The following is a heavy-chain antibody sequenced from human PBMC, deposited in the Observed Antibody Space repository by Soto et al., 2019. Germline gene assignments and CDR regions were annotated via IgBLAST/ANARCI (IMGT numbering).Heavy chain of an antibody. D-gene: IGHD2-15*01. CDR3: ARGPSIGYCSGGSCSSSPNY. CDR2: ISGSGGST. V-gene: IGHV3-23*01. CDR1: GFTFSSYA. Sequence: GGSLRLSCAASGFTFSSYAMSWVRQAPGKGLEWVSAISGSGGSTYYADSVKGRFTISRDNSKNTLYLQMNSLRAEDTAVYYCARGPSIGYCSGGSCSSSPNYWGQGTLVTVSS. J-gene: IGHJ4*02.